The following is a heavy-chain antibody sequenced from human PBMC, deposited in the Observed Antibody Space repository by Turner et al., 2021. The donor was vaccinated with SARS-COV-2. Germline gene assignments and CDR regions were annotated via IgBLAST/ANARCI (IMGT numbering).Heavy chain of an antibody. V-gene: IGHV3-30-3*01. CDR2: ISYDGSNK. CDR3: ARDRGVVVPAAIVNYYYYGMDV. D-gene: IGHD2-2*01. J-gene: IGHJ6*02. CDR1: GFTFSSHA. Sequence: QVQLVESGGGVVQPWRSLRLSCAASGFTFSSHAMHWVRQAPGKGLEWVAVISYDGSNKYYADSVKGRFTISRDNSKNTLYLQMNSLRAEDTAVYYCARDRGVVVPAAIVNYYYYGMDVWGQGTTVTVSS.